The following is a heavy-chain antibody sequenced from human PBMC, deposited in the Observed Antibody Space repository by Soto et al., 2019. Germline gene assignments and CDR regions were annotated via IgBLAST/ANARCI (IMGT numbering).Heavy chain of an antibody. J-gene: IGHJ4*02. CDR3: ARASGSYYYFDY. CDR1: GFTFSSYA. D-gene: IGHD1-26*01. Sequence: GGSLRLSCAASGFTFSSYAMHWVRQAPGKGLEWVAVISYDGSNKYYADSVKGRFTISRDNSKNTLYLQMNSLRAEDTAVYFCARASGSYYYFDYWGQGTLVTVSS. V-gene: IGHV3-30-3*01. CDR2: ISYDGSNK.